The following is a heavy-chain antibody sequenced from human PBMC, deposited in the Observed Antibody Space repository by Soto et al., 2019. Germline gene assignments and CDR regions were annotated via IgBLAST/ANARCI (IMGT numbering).Heavy chain of an antibody. V-gene: IGHV4-4*07. J-gene: IGHJ5*02. Sequence: QVHLQESGPGLVKPSETPSLTCTVSGGAISTYYWTWIRQPAGKGLERIGRIYSSGSTKYNPSLQSRVTMSLDTSNNQFSLRLTSVTAADTAVYYCARGQRFSDWFDPWGQGTLVTVSS. CDR2: IYSSGST. CDR1: GGAISTYY. CDR3: ARGQRFSDWFDP. D-gene: IGHD3-3*01.